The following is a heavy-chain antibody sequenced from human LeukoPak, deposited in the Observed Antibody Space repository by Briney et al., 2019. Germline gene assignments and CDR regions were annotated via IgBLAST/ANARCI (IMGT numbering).Heavy chain of an antibody. D-gene: IGHD1-26*01. Sequence: GGSLRLSCAASGFTFSNYGMHWVRQAPGKGLEWVAVISYDGSNEYYADSVKGRFTISRDNAKNSLYLQMDSLRTEDTAVYYCARDSPSGSYGYWGQGTLVTVSS. CDR1: GFTFSNYG. CDR2: ISYDGSNE. V-gene: IGHV3-30*03. CDR3: ARDSPSGSYGY. J-gene: IGHJ4*02.